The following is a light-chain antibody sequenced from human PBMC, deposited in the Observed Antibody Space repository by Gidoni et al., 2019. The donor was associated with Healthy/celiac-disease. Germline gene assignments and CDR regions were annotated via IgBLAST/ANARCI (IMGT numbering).Light chain of an antibody. CDR2: DAS. J-gene: IGKJ4*01. V-gene: IGKV1-33*01. CDR3: QQYDNQLT. Sequence: DIQMTQSPSSLSASVGDRVTITCQASQDISNYLNWYQQKPGKDPKLLIYDASNLETGVPSRFSGSGSGTDFTFTISSLQPEDIATYYRQQYDNQLTFGGGTKVEIK. CDR1: QDISNY.